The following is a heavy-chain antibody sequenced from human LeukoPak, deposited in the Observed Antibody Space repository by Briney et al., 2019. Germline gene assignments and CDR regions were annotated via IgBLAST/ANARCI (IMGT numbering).Heavy chain of an antibody. D-gene: IGHD2-15*01. V-gene: IGHV3-30*18. CDR3: AKTYCSGGSCRNYYYYGMDV. Sequence: GGSLRLSCAASGFTFSSYGMHWVRQAPGKGLGWVAVISYDGSNKYYADSVKGRFTISRDNSKNTLYLQMNSLRAEDTAVYYCAKTYCSGGSCRNYYYYGMDVWGQGTTVTVSS. J-gene: IGHJ6*02. CDR2: ISYDGSNK. CDR1: GFTFSSYG.